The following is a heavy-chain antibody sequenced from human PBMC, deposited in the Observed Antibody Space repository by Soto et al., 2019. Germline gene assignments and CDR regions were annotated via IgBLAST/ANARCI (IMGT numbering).Heavy chain of an antibody. CDR2: IKEDGSEK. V-gene: IGHV3-7*01. CDR3: VRETGGNAH. J-gene: IGHJ4*02. Sequence: EVQLVESGGGLVQPGGSLRLSCAASGFTFSSYWMSWVRQAPGKGLEWVANIKEDGSEKSYVESVKVRLTISRDNTKNSRYLQMNSLRAEDTAVYYCVRETGGNAHWGKGILVTVSS. CDR1: GFTFSSYW. D-gene: IGHD2-8*02.